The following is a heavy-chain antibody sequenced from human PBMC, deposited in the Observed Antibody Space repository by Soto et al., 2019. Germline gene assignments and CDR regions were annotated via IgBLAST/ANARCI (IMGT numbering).Heavy chain of an antibody. CDR1: GYIFTNYA. V-gene: IGHV1-18*01. CDR2: ISGYNGDTNT. Sequence: QVQLVQSGAEVRKPGASVKVSCKASGYIFTNYAITWVRQAPGQGPEWMGWISGYNGDTNTNHSQKLQGRITMTTDTPTTTAYMELGSLTSDDTAVYYCARDIEGWPGDVVDYWGQGTLVTVSS. D-gene: IGHD1-1*01. CDR3: ARDIEGWPGDVVDY. J-gene: IGHJ4*02.